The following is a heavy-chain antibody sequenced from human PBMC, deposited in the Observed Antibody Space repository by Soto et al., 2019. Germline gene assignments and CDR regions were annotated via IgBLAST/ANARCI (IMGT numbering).Heavy chain of an antibody. D-gene: IGHD3-16*01. CDR1: GFTFSIYS. J-gene: IGHJ6*02. Sequence: EVQLVESGGGLVKPGGSLRLSCAASGFTFSIYSMNWVRQAPGKGLEWVSSISSRSSYIYYADSVKGRFTISRDNAKNSLYMQMNSLRAEDTAVYYCARGDVGDYYSMDVWGQGTTVTVSS. V-gene: IGHV3-21*01. CDR3: ARGDVGDYYSMDV. CDR2: ISSRSSYI.